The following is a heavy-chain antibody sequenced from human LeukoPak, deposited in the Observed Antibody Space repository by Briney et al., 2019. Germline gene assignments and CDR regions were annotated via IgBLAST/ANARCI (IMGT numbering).Heavy chain of an antibody. CDR2: ISGSGGST. CDR3: AKGGYCSGGSCYDDY. Sequence: GGSLRLSCAASGFTFDTYNFNWVRQAPGKGLEWVSAISGSGGSTYYADSVKGRFTISRDNSKNTLYLQMNSLRAEDTALYYCAKGGYCSGGSCYDDYWGQGTLVTVSS. D-gene: IGHD2-15*01. CDR1: GFTFDTYN. V-gene: IGHV3-23*01. J-gene: IGHJ4*02.